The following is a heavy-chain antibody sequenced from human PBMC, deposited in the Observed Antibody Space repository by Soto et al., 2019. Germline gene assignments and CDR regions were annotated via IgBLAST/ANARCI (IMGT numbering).Heavy chain of an antibody. CDR3: ARTDSSGYYVGY. Sequence: QVQLQESGPGLVKPSQTLSLTCTVSGGSINSGGYYWSWIRQHPGKGLEWIGYIYYSGTTYYNPSLKSRVTISLGTSENQFSLKLSSVTAADTAVYYCARTDSSGYYVGYWGQGTLVTVSS. J-gene: IGHJ4*02. V-gene: IGHV4-31*03. D-gene: IGHD3-22*01. CDR2: IYYSGTT. CDR1: GGSINSGGYY.